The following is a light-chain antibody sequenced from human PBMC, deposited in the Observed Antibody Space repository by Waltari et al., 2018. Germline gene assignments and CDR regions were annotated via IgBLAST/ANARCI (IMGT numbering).Light chain of an antibody. V-gene: IGKV1-33*01. CDR3: QHYDNLIGT. J-gene: IGKJ3*01. CDR2: DAS. Sequence: QMTQSPSSLSASVGDKVTITCRVTQDIKNHLNWYQQKPGKAPTLLIYDASTLEIGVPSRFSGSGSGTDFAFIISSLQPEDIATYYCQHYDNLIGTFGPGTKVEIK. CDR1: QDIKNH.